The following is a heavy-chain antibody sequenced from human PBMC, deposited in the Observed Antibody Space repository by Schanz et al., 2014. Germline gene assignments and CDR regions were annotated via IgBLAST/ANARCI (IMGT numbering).Heavy chain of an antibody. Sequence: QVQLVQSGAEVKKPGSSVKVSCKASGGTFSSYYISWVRQAPGQGLEWMGRIIPILGIANYAQKFQGRVTNTADKSTFTAYMDVSSLRSEDTAVYYCASSGAGYSSSWDFDYWGQGTLVTVSS. CDR1: GGTFSSYY. J-gene: IGHJ4*02. CDR3: ASSGAGYSSSWDFDY. V-gene: IGHV1-69*02. D-gene: IGHD6-13*01. CDR2: IIPILGIA.